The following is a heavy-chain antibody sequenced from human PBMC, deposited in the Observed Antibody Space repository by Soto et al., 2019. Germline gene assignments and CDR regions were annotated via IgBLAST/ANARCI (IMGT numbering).Heavy chain of an antibody. CDR2: IMPLYARP. D-gene: IGHD1-26*01. V-gene: IGHV1-69*01. J-gene: IGHJ6*02. CDR3: ASLNNWSSGDGRIDV. Sequence: QVQLVQSGAEVKKPGSSVKVSCKASGGTFNTYTISWVRQVPGQGLEWMGGIMPLYARPTYAQPFLGRLTIAADEHTSIVYMELSSLRSEDTALYYCASLNNWSSGDGRIDVWGRGTAVSVSS. CDR1: GGTFNTYT.